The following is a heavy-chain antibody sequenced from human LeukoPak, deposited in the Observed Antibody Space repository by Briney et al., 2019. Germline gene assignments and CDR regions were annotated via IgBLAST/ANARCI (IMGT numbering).Heavy chain of an antibody. Sequence: GRSLRLSCAASGFIFSSYGMHWVRQAPGKGLEWVAVISYEGSNKYYADSVKGRFTVSRDNSKNTLYLQMNSLRAGDTAVYYCAKDIRYLEWLFDFWGQGTLVTVSS. D-gene: IGHD3-3*01. J-gene: IGHJ4*02. CDR1: GFIFSSYG. CDR2: ISYEGSNK. CDR3: AKDIRYLEWLFDF. V-gene: IGHV3-30*18.